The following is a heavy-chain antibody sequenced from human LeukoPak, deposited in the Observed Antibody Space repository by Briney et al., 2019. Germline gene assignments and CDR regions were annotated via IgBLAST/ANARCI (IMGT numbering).Heavy chain of an antibody. J-gene: IGHJ4*02. CDR1: GYTFTSYY. CDR3: ARFPGGAAVSDY. CDR2: MNPNSGNT. D-gene: IGHD6-13*01. V-gene: IGHV1-8*02. Sequence: ASVKVSCNASGYTFTSYYMHWVRQAPGQGLEWMGWMNPNSGNTGYAQKFQGRVTMTRNTSISTAYMELSSLRSKDTAVYYCARFPGGAAVSDYWGQGTLVAVSS.